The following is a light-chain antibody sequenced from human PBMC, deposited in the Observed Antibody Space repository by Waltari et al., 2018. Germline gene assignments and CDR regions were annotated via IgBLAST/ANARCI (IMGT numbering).Light chain of an antibody. CDR1: QSINTY. Sequence: DIQMTQSPSSLSASIGDRVTITCRASQSINTYLNGYQQKPGQAPNLLIYAASSLRSGVPSRFRGSGSGTEFTVTITSLQPEDIATYYCQQSLTTPYSFGQGTKLDI. J-gene: IGKJ2*03. CDR3: QQSLTTPYS. V-gene: IGKV1-39*01. CDR2: AAS.